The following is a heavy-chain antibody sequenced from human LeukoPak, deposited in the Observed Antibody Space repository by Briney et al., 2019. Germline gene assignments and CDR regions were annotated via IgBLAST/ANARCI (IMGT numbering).Heavy chain of an antibody. J-gene: IGHJ4*02. CDR3: ARSRQDIVGATWYFDY. CDR1: GGSISSSSYY. Sequence: NPSETLSLTCTVPGGSISSSSYYWGWIRQPPGKGLEWIGSIYTSGSTNYNPSLKSRVTISVDTSKNQFSLKLSSVTAADTAVYYCARSRQDIVGATWYFDYWGQGTLVTVSS. D-gene: IGHD1-26*01. CDR2: IYTSGST. V-gene: IGHV4-39*07.